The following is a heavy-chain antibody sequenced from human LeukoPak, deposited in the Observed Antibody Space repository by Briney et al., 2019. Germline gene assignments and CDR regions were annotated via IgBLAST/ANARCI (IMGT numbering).Heavy chain of an antibody. J-gene: IGHJ4*02. V-gene: IGHV6-1*01. CDR1: GDSVSSNSAA. CDR3: ARALLYYGSGSQSLRFDY. D-gene: IGHD3-10*01. Sequence: SRTLSLTCAISGDSVSSNSAAWNWIRQSPSRGLEWLGRTYYRSKWYNDYAVSVKSRITINPDTSKNQFSLQLNSVTPEDTAVYYCARALLYYGSGSQSLRFDYWGQGTLVTVSS. CDR2: TYYRSKWYN.